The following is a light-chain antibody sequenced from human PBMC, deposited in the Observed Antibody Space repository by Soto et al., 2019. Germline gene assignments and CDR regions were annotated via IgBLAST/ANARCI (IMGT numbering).Light chain of an antibody. CDR1: QSISNW. CDR2: KAS. Sequence: DIQMTQSPSTLSASVGDRVTITCRASQSISNWLAWYQQKPGKAPKLLIYKASSLESGVPSRFSGSGSGTEFTLTISSLQPDDFATYYYQQYNSYSQTFGQGTKLEIK. J-gene: IGKJ2*01. CDR3: QQYNSYSQT. V-gene: IGKV1-5*03.